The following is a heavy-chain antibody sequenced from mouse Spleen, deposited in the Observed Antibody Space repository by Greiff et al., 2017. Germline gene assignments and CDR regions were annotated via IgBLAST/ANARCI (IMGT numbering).Heavy chain of an antibody. J-gene: IGHJ4*01. V-gene: IGHV1-42*01. D-gene: IGHD4-1*01. Sequence: VQLKQSGPELVKPGASVKISCKASGYSFTGYYMNWVKQSPEKSLEWIGEINPSTGGTTYNQKFKAKATLTVDKSSSTAYMQLKSLTSEDSAVYYCAITGTRAMDYWGQGTSVTVSS. CDR1: GYSFTGYY. CDR2: INPSTGGT. CDR3: AITGTRAMDY.